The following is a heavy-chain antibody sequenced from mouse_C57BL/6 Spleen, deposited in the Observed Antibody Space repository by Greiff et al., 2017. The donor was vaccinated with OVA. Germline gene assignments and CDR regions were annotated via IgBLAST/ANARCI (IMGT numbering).Heavy chain of an antibody. J-gene: IGHJ4*01. V-gene: IGHV1-5*01. CDR3: TRGDYDVRYAMDY. CDR2: IYPGNSDT. CDR1: GYTFTSYW. D-gene: IGHD2-4*01. Sequence: EVQLQQSGTVLARPGASVKMSCKTSGYTFTSYWMHWVKQRPGQGLEWIGAIYPGNSDTSYNQKFKGKAKLTAVTSASTAYMELSSLTNEDSAVYYCTRGDYDVRYAMDYWGQGTSVTVSS.